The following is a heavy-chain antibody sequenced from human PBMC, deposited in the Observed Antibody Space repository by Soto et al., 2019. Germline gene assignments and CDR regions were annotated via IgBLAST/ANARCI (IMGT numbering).Heavy chain of an antibody. CDR1: GFTFTNYA. Sequence: EVQLLESGGGLVQSGGSLRLSCAASGFTFTNYAMSWVRQAPGKGLEWVSAISGSGGSTYNADSVKGRFTISRDNSKNTLYLQMNSLRAEDRAVYYCAKAKSMRVVRTNAFDIWGQGTMVTVSS. CDR2: ISGSGGST. J-gene: IGHJ3*02. CDR3: AKAKSMRVVRTNAFDI. D-gene: IGHD3-22*01. V-gene: IGHV3-23*01.